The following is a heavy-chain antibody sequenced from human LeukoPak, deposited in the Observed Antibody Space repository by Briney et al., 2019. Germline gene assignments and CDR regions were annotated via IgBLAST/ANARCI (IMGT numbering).Heavy chain of an antibody. CDR2: ISGSGGST. V-gene: IGHV3-23*01. CDR1: GFTFSSYA. Sequence: GGSLRLSCAAAGFTFSSYAMSWVRQAPGKGLEWVSAISGSGGSTYYADSVKGRFTISRDNSKNTLYLQMNSLRAEDTAVYYCAKTRFGELLSYFDYWGQGTLVTASS. J-gene: IGHJ4*02. CDR3: AKTRFGELLSYFDY. D-gene: IGHD3-10*02.